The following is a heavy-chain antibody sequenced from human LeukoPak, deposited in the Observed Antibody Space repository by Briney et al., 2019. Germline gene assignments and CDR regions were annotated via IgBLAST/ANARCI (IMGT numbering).Heavy chain of an antibody. CDR3: AKDRDYSSSGASVDY. D-gene: IGHD6-6*01. CDR2: IRWNSGSI. V-gene: IGHV3-9*01. Sequence: GASLRLSCAASGFIFDDYAMHSVRQAQGKGLECGSGIRWNSGSIGYEDSVKGRFIIFRDNAKNSLYLQMNSLRAEDTALYYCAKDRDYSSSGASVDYWGQGTLVTVSS. J-gene: IGHJ4*02. CDR1: GFIFDDYA.